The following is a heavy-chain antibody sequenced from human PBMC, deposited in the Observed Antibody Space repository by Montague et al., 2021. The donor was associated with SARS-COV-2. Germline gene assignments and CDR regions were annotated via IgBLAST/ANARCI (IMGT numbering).Heavy chain of an antibody. J-gene: IGHJ3*02. D-gene: IGHD2/OR15-2a*01. CDR1: GDSVAADVAR. V-gene: IGHV6-1*01. CDR2: SCYRPTWKT. Sequence: CAISGDSVAADVARWKWVRQSSSIHLEWLGVSCYRPTWKTDYAMVVKSRMTNNVDTSKNQFSLQLDSVTPEDTAVYYCARDRSPHGAGSTRDSFDIWGQGTMVTVSS. CDR3: ARDRSPHGAGSTRDSFDI.